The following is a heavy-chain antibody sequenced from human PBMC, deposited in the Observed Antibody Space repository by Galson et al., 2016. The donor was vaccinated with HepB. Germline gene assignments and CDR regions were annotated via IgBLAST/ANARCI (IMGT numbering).Heavy chain of an antibody. CDR1: GFTFSSYA. CDR2: ISYDGIIK. Sequence: SLRLSCAASGFTFSSYAMHWVRQAPGKGLEWVTLISYDGIIKYYADSVKGRFTISRDNSKNILYPQMNSLRAEDTAVFYCAKGNNWGPSGDFDYWGQGTLVTVSS. V-gene: IGHV3-30*18. J-gene: IGHJ4*02. D-gene: IGHD7-27*01. CDR3: AKGNNWGPSGDFDY.